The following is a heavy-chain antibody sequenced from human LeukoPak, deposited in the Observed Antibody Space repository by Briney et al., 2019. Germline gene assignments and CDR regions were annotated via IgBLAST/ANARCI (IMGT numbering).Heavy chain of an antibody. Sequence: CETLALTCTVSGGSMTSYYWTWIRQPPGKGLEWIGYIYYSGNTVDSPSLKRRVTISLDRSKNQFSLQLSSVTAADTAVYYCARAPIPAAKFDPRGQGTPGTVSS. CDR3: ARAPIPAAKFDP. J-gene: IGHJ5*02. D-gene: IGHD2-2*01. CDR2: IYYSGNT. V-gene: IGHV4-59*01. CDR1: GGSMTSYY.